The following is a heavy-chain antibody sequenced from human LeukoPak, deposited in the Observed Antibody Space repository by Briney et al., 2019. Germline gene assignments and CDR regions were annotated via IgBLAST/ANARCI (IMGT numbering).Heavy chain of an antibody. CDR1: GYTFTGYY. CDR2: INPNSGGT. J-gene: IGHJ3*02. Sequence: GASVKVSCKASGYTFTGYYMHWVRQAPGQGLEWMGWINPNSGGTNYAQKFQGRVTMTRDTSISTAYMELSSLRSEDTAVYYCARRGIAAAGLYAFDIWGQGTMVTVSS. CDR3: ARRGIAAAGLYAFDI. V-gene: IGHV1-2*02. D-gene: IGHD6-13*01.